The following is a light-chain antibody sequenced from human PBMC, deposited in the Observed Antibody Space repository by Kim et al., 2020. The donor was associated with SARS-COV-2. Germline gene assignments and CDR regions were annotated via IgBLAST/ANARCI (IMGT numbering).Light chain of an antibody. CDR1: QGIRNY. Sequence: CASVGDRVTSTCRARQGIRNYLAWYQQKPGKVPKLLIYAASTLQSGVPSRFSGSGAGTDFTLTISSLQAEDVATYYCQKYNSAPRTFGGGTKLEI. J-gene: IGKJ4*01. CDR3: QKYNSAPRT. V-gene: IGKV1-27*01. CDR2: AAS.